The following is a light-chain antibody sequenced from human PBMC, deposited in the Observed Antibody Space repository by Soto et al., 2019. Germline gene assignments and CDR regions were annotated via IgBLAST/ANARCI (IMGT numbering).Light chain of an antibody. V-gene: IGLV2-14*01. J-gene: IGLJ1*01. Sequence: QSALTQPASVSGSPGQSITISCTGTSSDVGNYIFASWYRQHPGKAPKLMIYDINNRPSGVSNRFSGSKSGNTASLTISGLQAEEEADYYCVSYTTSASYVFGTGTKVTVL. CDR1: SSDVGNYIF. CDR2: DIN. CDR3: VSYTTSASYV.